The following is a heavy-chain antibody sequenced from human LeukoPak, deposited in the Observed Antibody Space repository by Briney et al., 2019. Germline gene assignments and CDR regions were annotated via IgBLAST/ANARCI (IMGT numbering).Heavy chain of an antibody. Sequence: SETLSHTCTVSGGSISSGDYYWSWIRQPPGKGLEWIGYIYYSGSTYYNPSLKSRVTISVDTSKNQFSLKLSSVTAADTAVYYCARAIAAAGTRFDPWGQGTLVTVSS. CDR3: ARAIAAAGTRFDP. V-gene: IGHV4-30-4*08. J-gene: IGHJ5*02. CDR2: IYYSGST. D-gene: IGHD6-13*01. CDR1: GGSISSGDYY.